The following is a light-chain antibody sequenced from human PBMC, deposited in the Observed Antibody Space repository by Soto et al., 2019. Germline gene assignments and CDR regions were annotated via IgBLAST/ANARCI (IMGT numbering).Light chain of an antibody. CDR2: GAS. Sequence: EIVLTQSPGILSLSPGERATLSCRASQSVSNDFLAWYQQKPGQAPRLLIYGASTRATDVPDRFSGSGSGAEFTLTISSLQSEDFALYYCHQYNSWPPGTFGQGTKVEIK. CDR1: QSVSNDF. J-gene: IGKJ2*01. V-gene: IGKV3D-15*01. CDR3: HQYNSWPPGT.